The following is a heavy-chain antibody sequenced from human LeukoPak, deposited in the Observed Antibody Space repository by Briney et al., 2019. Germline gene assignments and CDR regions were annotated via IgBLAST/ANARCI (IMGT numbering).Heavy chain of an antibody. Sequence: SETLSLTCTVSGYSLSSGYYWGWIGQPPGKGLEWIGSIYHSGSTYYNPSLKSRVTISVDTSKNQFSLKLSSVTAADTAAYYCARVNAYYYGSGSKIFDYWGQGTLVTVSS. D-gene: IGHD3-10*01. CDR2: IYHSGST. V-gene: IGHV4-38-2*02. CDR1: GYSLSSGYY. CDR3: ARVNAYYYGSGSKIFDY. J-gene: IGHJ4*02.